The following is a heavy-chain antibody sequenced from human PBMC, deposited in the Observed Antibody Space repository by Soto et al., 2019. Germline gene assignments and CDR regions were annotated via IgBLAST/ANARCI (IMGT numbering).Heavy chain of an antibody. D-gene: IGHD2-2*01. CDR2: IYHSGST. CDR3: ARAPGVVVPAAMGFHWFDP. V-gene: IGHV4-4*02. J-gene: IGHJ5*02. Sequence: SETLSLTCAVSSGSISSSNWWSWVRQPPGKGLEWIGEIYHSGSTNYNPSLKSRVTISVDKSKNQFSLKLSSVTAADTAVYYCARAPGVVVPAAMGFHWFDPWGQGTLVTVSS. CDR1: SGSISSSNW.